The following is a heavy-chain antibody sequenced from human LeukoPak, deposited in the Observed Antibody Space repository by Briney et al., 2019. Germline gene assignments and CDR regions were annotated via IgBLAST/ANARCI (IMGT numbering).Heavy chain of an antibody. J-gene: IGHJ4*02. CDR1: GYSFTSYW. CDR3: ARRGYNYGYGVDY. CDR2: IYPGDSDS. Sequence: GESLKISCQGSGYSFTSYWIGWVRQMPGKGLEWMGIIYPGDSDSRYSPSFRGQVTISADKSLGTAYLQWSSLKASDTAMYYCARRGYNYGYGVDYWGQGTLVTVSS. V-gene: IGHV5-51*01. D-gene: IGHD5-18*01.